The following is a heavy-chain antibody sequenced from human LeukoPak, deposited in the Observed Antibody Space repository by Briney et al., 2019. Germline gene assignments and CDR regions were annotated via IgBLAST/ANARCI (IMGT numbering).Heavy chain of an antibody. Sequence: SETLSLTCTVSGGSLSNINYYWGWIRQPPGKGLEWIASISYSGSTFYSPSLKTRLTISVDTSKNQFSLKLTSVTAADTAVYYCARDQDSWGQGILVTVSS. CDR3: ARDQDS. J-gene: IGHJ4*02. CDR1: GGSLSNINYY. CDR2: ISYSGST. V-gene: IGHV4-39*07.